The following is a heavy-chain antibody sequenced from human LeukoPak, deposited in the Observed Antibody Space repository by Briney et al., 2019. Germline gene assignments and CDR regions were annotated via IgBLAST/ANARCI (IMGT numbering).Heavy chain of an antibody. V-gene: IGHV3-23*01. Sequence: GGSLRPSCVASGFSFTSYAMTWGRKAPGKGLEWVSAISASGYSTYYADSVKGRFTISRDNSRTTLYLQMNILRAEDSALYYCAKSLGLRSFRDYWGQGTLVTVSS. CDR3: AKSLGLRSFRDY. CDR2: ISASGYST. CDR1: GFSFTSYA. J-gene: IGHJ4*02. D-gene: IGHD3-16*01.